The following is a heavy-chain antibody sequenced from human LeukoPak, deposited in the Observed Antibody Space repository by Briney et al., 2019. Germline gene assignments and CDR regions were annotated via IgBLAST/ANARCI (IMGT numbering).Heavy chain of an antibody. CDR1: GYTFTSYG. J-gene: IGHJ5*02. CDR2: ISAYNGNT. Sequence: ASVKVSCKASGYTFTSYGISWVRQAPGQGLEWMGWISAYNGNTNYAQKLQGRVTMTTDTSASTAYMELRSLRSDDTAVYYCARDKRAASGSYYNGPKNNWFDPWGQGTLVTVSS. CDR3: ARDKRAASGSYYNGPKNNWFDP. D-gene: IGHD3-10*01. V-gene: IGHV1-18*01.